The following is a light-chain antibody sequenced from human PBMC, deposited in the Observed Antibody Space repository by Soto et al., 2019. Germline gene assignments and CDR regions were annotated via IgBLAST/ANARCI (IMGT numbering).Light chain of an antibody. Sequence: DIVMTQSPAILSVSPGQIATLSCRALPSVETFVAGFQHKAGQAPRLLIFGASTRAAGVPARFSGGGSGTEFTLTIASLRSEDFAVYFCQQYHAWPPGTFGGGTKVEIK. CDR1: PSVETF. J-gene: IGKJ4*01. CDR3: QQYHAWPPGT. V-gene: IGKV3-15*01. CDR2: GAS.